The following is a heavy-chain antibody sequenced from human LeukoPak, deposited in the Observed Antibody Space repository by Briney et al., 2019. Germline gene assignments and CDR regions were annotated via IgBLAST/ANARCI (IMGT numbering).Heavy chain of an antibody. J-gene: IGHJ6*02. D-gene: IGHD6-6*01. V-gene: IGHV3-21*01. CDR2: ISSSSSYI. CDR3: ATDGFLGPKSSSSTESYYYGMDV. Sequence: PGGSLRLSCAASGFTFSSYSMNWVRQAPGKGLEWVSSISSSSSYIYYADSVKGRFTISRDNAKKSLYLQMNSLRAEDTAVYYCATDGFLGPKSSSSTESYYYGMDVWGQGTTVTVSS. CDR1: GFTFSSYS.